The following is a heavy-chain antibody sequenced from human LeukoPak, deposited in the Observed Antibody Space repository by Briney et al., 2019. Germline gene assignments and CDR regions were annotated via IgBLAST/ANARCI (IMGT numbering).Heavy chain of an antibody. D-gene: IGHD3-3*01. CDR1: GFTFSSYA. J-gene: IGHJ3*02. Sequence: GGSPRLSCAASGFTFSSYAMSWVRQAPGKGLEWVSAISGSGGSTYYADSVKGRFTISRDNSKNTLYLQMNSLRAEDTAVYYCAKDYLASILEWLLGAFDIWGQGTMVTVSS. CDR2: ISGSGGST. V-gene: IGHV3-23*01. CDR3: AKDYLASILEWLLGAFDI.